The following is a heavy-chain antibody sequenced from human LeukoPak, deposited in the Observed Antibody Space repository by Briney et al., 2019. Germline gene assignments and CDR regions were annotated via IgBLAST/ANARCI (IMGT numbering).Heavy chain of an antibody. CDR3: ARAVAGTGVYYFDY. D-gene: IGHD6-19*01. V-gene: IGHV4-38-2*01. CDR1: GYSISSGYY. CDR2: IYHSGST. Sequence: PSETLSLTCAVSGYSISSGYYWGWIRQPPGKGLEWIGRIYHSGSTHYNPSLKSRVTISVDTSKNQFSLKLSSVTAADTAVYYCARAVAGTGVYYFDYWGQGTLVTVSS. J-gene: IGHJ4*02.